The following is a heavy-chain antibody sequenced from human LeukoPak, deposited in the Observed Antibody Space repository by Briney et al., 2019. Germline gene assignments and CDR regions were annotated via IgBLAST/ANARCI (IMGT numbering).Heavy chain of an antibody. J-gene: IGHJ4*02. D-gene: IGHD6-19*01. CDR1: GYSISSGYY. Sequence: SETPSLTCTVSGYSISSGYYWGWIRQPPGKGLEWIGSIYHSGSTYYNSSLKSRVTISVDTSKNQFSLKLSSVTASDTAIYYCASTKLGYSSGWHWGQGTLVTVSS. CDR3: ASTKLGYSSGWH. CDR2: IYHSGST. V-gene: IGHV4-38-2*02.